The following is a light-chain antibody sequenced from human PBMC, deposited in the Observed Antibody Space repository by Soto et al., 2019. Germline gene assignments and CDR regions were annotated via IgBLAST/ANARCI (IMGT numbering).Light chain of an antibody. CDR3: XQRGNWPRT. V-gene: IGKV3-11*01. CDR2: DTS. CDR1: QSVSSH. Sequence: EIVLTQSPVTLSLSPGERATLSCRASQSVSSHLAWYQQRPGQAPRLLIYDTSNRATGIPARFSGSGSGTXXXXXXXXLEPXDFAXXXXXQRGNWPRTFGQGTKLEIK. J-gene: IGKJ2*01.